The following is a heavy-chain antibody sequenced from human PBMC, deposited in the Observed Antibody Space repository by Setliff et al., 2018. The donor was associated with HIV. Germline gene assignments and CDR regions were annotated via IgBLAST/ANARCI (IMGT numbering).Heavy chain of an antibody. CDR2: IYYSGRT. CDR3: ASGFYYDSSGYWPFDY. CDR1: GGSISSSSYY. D-gene: IGHD3-22*01. Sequence: PSETLSLTCTVSGGSISSSSYYWGWIRQPPGKGLEWIGSIYYSGRTFQNPSLKSRVTISLDRSKNQFSLKLNSVTAADTAVYYCASGFYYDSSGYWPFDYWGQGTLVTVSS. V-gene: IGHV4-39*01. J-gene: IGHJ4*02.